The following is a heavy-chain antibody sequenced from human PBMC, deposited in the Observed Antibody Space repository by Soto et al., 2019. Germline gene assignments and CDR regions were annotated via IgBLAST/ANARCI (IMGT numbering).Heavy chain of an antibody. CDR3: ARDKSNDFWSGYLRPNWFDP. Sequence: SVNVSRKAAGGTLSIYIIGWVRQATRQGLEWMGRIIPILGIANYAQKFQGRVTITADKSTSTAYMELSSLRSEDTAVYHCARDKSNDFWSGYLRPNWFDPWGQGTLVTVSS. V-gene: IGHV1-69*04. CDR1: GGTLSIYI. D-gene: IGHD3-3*01. CDR2: IIPILGIA. J-gene: IGHJ5*02.